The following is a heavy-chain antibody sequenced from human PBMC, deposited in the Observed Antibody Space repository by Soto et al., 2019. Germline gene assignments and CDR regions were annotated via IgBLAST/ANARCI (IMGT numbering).Heavy chain of an antibody. CDR2: IIPIFGTA. Sequence: QVQLVQSGAEVKKPGSSVKVSCKASGGTFSSYSINWVRPAPGQGLEWMGEIIPIFGTANYAQKFQGRVTITADESTSTAYMELSSLRSEDTAVYYCARDGGRHAGGIDYWGQGTLVNVSS. D-gene: IGHD1-26*01. CDR3: ARDGGRHAGGIDY. CDR1: GGTFSSYS. V-gene: IGHV1-69*01. J-gene: IGHJ4*02.